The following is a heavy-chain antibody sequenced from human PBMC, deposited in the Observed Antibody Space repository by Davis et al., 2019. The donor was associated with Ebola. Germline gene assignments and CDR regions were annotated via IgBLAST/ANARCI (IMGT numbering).Heavy chain of an antibody. D-gene: IGHD4-17*01. CDR1: GFTFSNYW. CDR2: ISSSGSTI. J-gene: IGHJ4*02. V-gene: IGHV3-11*01. CDR3: AKVDYGDLFFDY. Sequence: GESLKISCAASGFTFSNYWMSWVRQAPGKGLEWVSYISSSGSTIYYADSVKGRFTISRDNAKNSLYLQMNSLRAEDTAVYYCAKVDYGDLFFDYWGQGTLVTVSS.